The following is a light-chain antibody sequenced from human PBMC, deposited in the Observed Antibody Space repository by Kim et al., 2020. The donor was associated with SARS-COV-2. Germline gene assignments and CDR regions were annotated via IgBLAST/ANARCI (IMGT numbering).Light chain of an antibody. Sequence: QSVLTQPPSASGTPGQRVTISCSGSTSNIESNYVFWYQQFPGMAPRLLIYRNNQRPSGVPDRFSGSKSGTSASLAISGLRSEDEADYYCAAWDDSLSGRVVFGGGTKVTVL. CDR3: AAWDDSLSGRVV. J-gene: IGLJ2*01. V-gene: IGLV1-47*01. CDR2: RNN. CDR1: TSNIESNY.